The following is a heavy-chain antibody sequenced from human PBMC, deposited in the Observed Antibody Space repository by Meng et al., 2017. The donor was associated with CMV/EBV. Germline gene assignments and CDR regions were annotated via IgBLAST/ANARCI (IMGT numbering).Heavy chain of an antibody. CDR3: AKERGWELLGLFDY. Sequence: GESLKISCAASGFTFSSYGMHWVRQAPGKGLEWVAFIRYDGSNKYYADSVKGRFTIPRDNSKNTLYLQMNSLRAEDTAVYYCAKERGWELLGLFDYWGQGTLVTVSS. CDR2: IRYDGSNK. CDR1: GFTFSSYG. D-gene: IGHD1-26*01. V-gene: IGHV3-30*02. J-gene: IGHJ4*02.